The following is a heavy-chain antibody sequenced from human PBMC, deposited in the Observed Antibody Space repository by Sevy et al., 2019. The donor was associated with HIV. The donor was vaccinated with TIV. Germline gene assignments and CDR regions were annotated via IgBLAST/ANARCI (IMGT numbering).Heavy chain of an antibody. V-gene: IGHV3-21*01. D-gene: IGHD1-26*01. CDR3: ARGAGSSNWFDP. CDR1: GFTFSSYS. Sequence: GGSLRLSCAASGFTFSSYSMNWVRQAPGKGLEWVASISSSSSYIYYADSVKGRFTISRDNAKNSLYLQTDRLRAEDTAVYYCARGAGSSNWFDPWGQGTLVTVSS. J-gene: IGHJ5*02. CDR2: ISSSSSYI.